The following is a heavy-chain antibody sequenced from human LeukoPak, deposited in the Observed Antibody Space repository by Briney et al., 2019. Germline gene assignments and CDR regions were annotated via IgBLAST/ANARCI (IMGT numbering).Heavy chain of an antibody. Sequence: SVKVSCKASGGTFTSYAISWVRQAPGQGLEWMGGIIPIFGTANYAQKFQGRVTITADESTSTAYMELSSLRSEDTAVYYCARSGYDSSGYYGYWGQGTLVTVSS. V-gene: IGHV1-69*13. CDR3: ARSGYDSSGYYGY. CDR1: GGTFTSYA. CDR2: IIPIFGTA. D-gene: IGHD3-22*01. J-gene: IGHJ4*02.